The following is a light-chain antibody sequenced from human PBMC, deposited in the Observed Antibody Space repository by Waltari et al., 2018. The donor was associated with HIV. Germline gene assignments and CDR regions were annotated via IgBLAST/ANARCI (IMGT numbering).Light chain of an antibody. CDR1: SSNIGAGFA. V-gene: IGLV1-40*01. CDR3: RSYDRTLGGFV. J-gene: IGLJ1*01. CDR2: GNT. Sequence: QAILTQPPSVSGAPGQRVTISCTGTSSNIGAGFAVHWYQQAPGTAPKLLILGNTNRPSAVPGRFSAYRCGTSASLTIAWLQADDEADYYCRSYDRTLGGFVFGSGTQVTV.